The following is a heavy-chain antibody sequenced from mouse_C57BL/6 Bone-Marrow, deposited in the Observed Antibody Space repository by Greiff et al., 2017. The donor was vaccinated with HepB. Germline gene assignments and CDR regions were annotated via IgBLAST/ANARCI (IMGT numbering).Heavy chain of an antibody. CDR3: ARSPIGRDY. Sequence: EVQLQQSGPELVKPGASVKISCKASGYSFTGYYMNWVKQSPEKSLEWIGEINPSTGGTTYNQKFKAKATLTVDKSSSTAYMQLKSLTSEDSAVYYCARSPIGRDYWGQGTSVTVSS. CDR1: GYSFTGYY. V-gene: IGHV1-42*01. J-gene: IGHJ4*01. CDR2: INPSTGGT.